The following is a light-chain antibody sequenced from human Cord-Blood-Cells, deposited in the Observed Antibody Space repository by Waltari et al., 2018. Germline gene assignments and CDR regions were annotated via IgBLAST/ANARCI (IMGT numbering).Light chain of an antibody. CDR3: QQYNNWPPFT. J-gene: IGKJ3*01. V-gene: IGKV3-15*01. Sequence: EIVMTQSLATLSVSPGERATLSCRASQIVSSNLAWYQQKPGQAPRLLIYGASTRATGIPARFSGSGSGTEFTLTISSLQSEDFAVYYCQQYNNWPPFTFGPGTKVDIK. CDR1: QIVSSN. CDR2: GAS.